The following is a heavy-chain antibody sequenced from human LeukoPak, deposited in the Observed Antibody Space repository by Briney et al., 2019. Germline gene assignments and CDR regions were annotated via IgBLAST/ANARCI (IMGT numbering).Heavy chain of an antibody. Sequence: PSETLSLTCTVSGGSISSSSYYWGWIRQPPGKGLEWLGNIYYSGSTYYNPSLKSRVTISVDTSKNQFSLKLSSVTAADTAVYYCARGRRDGYNLEYFDKWGQGTLVTVSS. CDR2: IYYSGST. CDR3: ARGRRDGYNLEYFDK. J-gene: IGHJ4*02. V-gene: IGHV4-39*01. CDR1: GGSISSSSYY. D-gene: IGHD5-24*01.